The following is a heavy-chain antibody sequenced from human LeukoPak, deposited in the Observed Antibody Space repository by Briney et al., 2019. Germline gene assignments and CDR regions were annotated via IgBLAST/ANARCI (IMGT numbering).Heavy chain of an antibody. J-gene: IGHJ4*02. Sequence: PGGSLRLSCAASGFTVSRKYMSWVRQAPGKGLEWVSVIYGGGNTWYADSVRGRFTISRDNSKNTLYLQMNSLRAEDTAVYYCAKAPTLYCGGDCFADYWGQGTLVTVSS. CDR3: AKAPTLYCGGDCFADY. CDR1: GFTVSRKY. CDR2: IYGGGNT. V-gene: IGHV3-53*01. D-gene: IGHD2-21*02.